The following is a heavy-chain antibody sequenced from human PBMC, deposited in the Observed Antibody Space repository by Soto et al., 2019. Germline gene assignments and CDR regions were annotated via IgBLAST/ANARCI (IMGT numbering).Heavy chain of an antibody. D-gene: IGHD3-22*01. CDR1: GFSLSTSGVG. J-gene: IGHJ4*02. CDR2: IYWDDDK. Sequence: SGPTLVNPTQTLTLTCTFPGFSLSTSGVGVGWIRQPPGKALEWLALIYWDDDKRYSPSLKSRLTITKDTSKNQVVLTMTNMDPVDTATYYCAHRRYYYDSSGYPPVYFDYWGQGTLVTVSS. V-gene: IGHV2-5*02. CDR3: AHRRYYYDSSGYPPVYFDY.